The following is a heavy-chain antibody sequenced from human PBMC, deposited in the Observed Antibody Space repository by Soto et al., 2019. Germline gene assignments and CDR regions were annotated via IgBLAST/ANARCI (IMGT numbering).Heavy chain of an antibody. V-gene: IGHV1-2*02. D-gene: IGHD2-15*01. J-gene: IGHJ6*02. Sequence: ASVKVSCKASGYTFTGYYMHWVRQAPGQGLEWMGWINPNSGGTNYAQKFQGRVTMTRDTSISTAYMELSRLRSDDTAVYYCARDLRRNIAPYYYYGMDVWGQGTTVTVSS. CDR3: ARDLRRNIAPYYYYGMDV. CDR1: GYTFTGYY. CDR2: INPNSGGT.